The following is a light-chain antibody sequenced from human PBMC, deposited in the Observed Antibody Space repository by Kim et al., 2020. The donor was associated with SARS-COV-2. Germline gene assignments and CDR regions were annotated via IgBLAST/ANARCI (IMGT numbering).Light chain of an antibody. CDR1: SGHSRYV. Sequence: ASVKLTCTLSSGHSRYVIAWHQQQPEKGPRYLMKLNSDGSHSKGGGIPDRFSGSSSGAERYLPISSLQSEDEADYYCQTWGTGIRVFGGGTQLTVL. V-gene: IGLV4-69*01. J-gene: IGLJ3*02. CDR3: QTWGTGIRV. CDR2: LNSDGSH.